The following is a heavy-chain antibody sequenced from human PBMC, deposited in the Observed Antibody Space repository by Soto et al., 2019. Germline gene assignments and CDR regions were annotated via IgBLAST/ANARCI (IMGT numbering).Heavy chain of an antibody. CDR2: ISYDGSNK. Sequence: QVQLVESGGGVVQPGRSLRLSCAASGFTFSSYAMHWVRQAPGKGLEWVAVISYDGSNKYYADSVKGRFTISRDNSKNPLYLQMNSLRAEDTAVYYCARDQGPFDYWGQGTLVTVSS. CDR1: GFTFSSYA. J-gene: IGHJ4*02. V-gene: IGHV3-30-3*01. CDR3: ARDQGPFDY.